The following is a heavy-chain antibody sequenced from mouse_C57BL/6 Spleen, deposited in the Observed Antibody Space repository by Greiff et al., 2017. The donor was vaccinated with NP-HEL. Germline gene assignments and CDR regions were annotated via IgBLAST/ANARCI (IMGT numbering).Heavy chain of an antibody. CDR3: AREDLGPSYYDYAWFAY. J-gene: IGHJ3*01. V-gene: IGHV5-17*01. CDR1: GFTFSDYG. CDR2: ISSGSSTI. Sequence: EVQGVESGGGLVKPGGSLKLSCAASGFTFSDYGMHWVRQAPEKGLEWVAYISSGSSTIYYADTVKGRFTISIDNAKNTLFLQMTSMRSADKAMYYCAREDLGPSYYDYAWFAYWGQGTLVTVSA. D-gene: IGHD2-4*01.